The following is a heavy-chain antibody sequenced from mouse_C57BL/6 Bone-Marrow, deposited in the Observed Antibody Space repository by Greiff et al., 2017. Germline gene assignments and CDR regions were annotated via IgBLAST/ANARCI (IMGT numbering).Heavy chain of an antibody. J-gene: IGHJ4*01. D-gene: IGHD1-1*02. CDR1: GFTFSSYA. CDR3: ASGGGYDMDY. V-gene: IGHV5-4*03. Sequence: EVKVVESGGGLVKPGGSLKLSCAASGFTFSSYAMSWVRQTPEKRLEWVATISDGGSYTYYPDTVKGRFPISRDNAKNNLYVQKSHLKAEDTSMYYCASGGGYDMDYWGQGTSVTVSS. CDR2: ISDGGSYT.